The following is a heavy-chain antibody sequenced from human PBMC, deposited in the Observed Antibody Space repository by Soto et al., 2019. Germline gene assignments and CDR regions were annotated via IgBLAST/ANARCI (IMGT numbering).Heavy chain of an antibody. D-gene: IGHD1-1*01. CDR3: AREDERRYFDY. CDR1: GGSISSGGYY. J-gene: IGHJ4*02. Sequence: SETLSLTCTVSGGSISSGGYYWSWIRQHPGKGLEWIGYIYYSGSTYYNPSLKSRVTISVDTSKNQFSLKLSSVTAADTAVYYCAREDERRYFDYWGQGTLVTVSS. V-gene: IGHV4-31*03. CDR2: IYYSGST.